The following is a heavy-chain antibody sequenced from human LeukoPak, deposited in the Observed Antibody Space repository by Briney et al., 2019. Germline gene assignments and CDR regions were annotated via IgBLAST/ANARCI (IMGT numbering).Heavy chain of an antibody. V-gene: IGHV1-46*01. D-gene: IGHD6-19*01. CDR3: ARGGWYYFDY. Sequence: GASVKVSCKASGYTFTGYYMHWVRQAPGQGLEWMGIINSSGGTTSYAQKFQGRVTMTRDTSTSTVYMELRSLRSEDTAVYYCARGGWYYFDYWGQGTLVTVSS. CDR2: INSSGGTT. J-gene: IGHJ4*02. CDR1: GYTFTGYY.